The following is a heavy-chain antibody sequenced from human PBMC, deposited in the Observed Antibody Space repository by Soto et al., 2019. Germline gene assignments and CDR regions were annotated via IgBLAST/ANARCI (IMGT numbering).Heavy chain of an antibody. CDR1: GGSISSGNYY. J-gene: IGHJ4*02. Sequence: PSETLSLTCTVSGGSISSGNYYWSWIRQPPGKGLEWIGFISYSGSTYYSTSLKSRVTISVDTSKSQFSLNLSFVTAADTAVYYCATMGTPATGLYFFDYWGQVSLVTVS. CDR2: ISYSGST. V-gene: IGHV4-30-4*01. D-gene: IGHD2-15*01. CDR3: ATMGTPATGLYFFDY.